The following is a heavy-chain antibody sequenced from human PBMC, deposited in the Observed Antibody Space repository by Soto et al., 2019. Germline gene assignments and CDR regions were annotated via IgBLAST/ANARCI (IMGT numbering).Heavy chain of an antibody. Sequence: GGSLRLSCAASGFSFSTYDMNWVRQAPGKGLEWVSSISSSITYIYYADSVKGRFTISRDNAKKSLYLQMNSLRAEDTAVYYCARDVYCDSISCPYYFDYWGQGALVTVSS. J-gene: IGHJ4*02. D-gene: IGHD2-2*01. CDR2: ISSSITYI. CDR1: GFSFSTYD. V-gene: IGHV3-21*01. CDR3: ARDVYCDSISCPYYFDY.